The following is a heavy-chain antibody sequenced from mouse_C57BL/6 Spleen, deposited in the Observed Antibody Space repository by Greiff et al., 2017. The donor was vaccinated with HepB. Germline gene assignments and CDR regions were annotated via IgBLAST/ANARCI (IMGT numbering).Heavy chain of an antibody. CDR2: INYDGSST. CDR1: GFTFSDYY. V-gene: IGHV5-16*01. J-gene: IGHJ4*01. CDR3: ARDFLITTVVATDYAMDY. D-gene: IGHD1-1*01. Sequence: EVQVVESEGGLVQPGSSMKLSCTASGFTFSDYYMAWVRQVPEKGLEWVANINYDGSSTYYLDSLKSRFIISRDNAKNILYLQMSSLKSEDTATYYCARDFLITTVVATDYAMDYWGQGTSVTVSS.